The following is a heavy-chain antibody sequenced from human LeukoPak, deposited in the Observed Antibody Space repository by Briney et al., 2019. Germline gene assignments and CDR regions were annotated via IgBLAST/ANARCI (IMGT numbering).Heavy chain of an antibody. CDR1: GFTFSSYG. J-gene: IGHJ2*01. Sequence: PGGSLRLSCAASGFTFSSYGMHWVRQAPGKGLEWVAVIWYDGSNKYYADSVKGRFTISRDNSKNTLYLQMNNLRAEDTAVYYCAKDGVSVAPGWYFDLWGRGTLVTVSS. CDR3: AKDGVSVAPGWYFDL. CDR2: IWYDGSNK. D-gene: IGHD6-19*01. V-gene: IGHV3-33*06.